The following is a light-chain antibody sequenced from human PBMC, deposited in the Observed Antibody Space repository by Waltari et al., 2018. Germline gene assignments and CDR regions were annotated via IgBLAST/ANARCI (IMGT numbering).Light chain of an antibody. CDR3: QRYDNLPMFA. V-gene: IGKV1-33*01. CDR2: DAS. J-gene: IGKJ3*01. Sequence: DIQMTQSPSSLSASVGDRVTITCQPSQDISHYLNWYQQRPGQAPKLLINDASNLETGVPSRFSGSQSGTQFTLNISSLQPEDIATYYCQRYDNLPMFAFGPGTKVDIK. CDR1: QDISHY.